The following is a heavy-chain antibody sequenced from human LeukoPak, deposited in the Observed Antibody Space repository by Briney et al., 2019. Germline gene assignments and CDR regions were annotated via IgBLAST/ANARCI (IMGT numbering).Heavy chain of an antibody. CDR2: ISSSGTTT. V-gene: IGHV3-23*01. Sequence: GGSLRLSCAASGFTFDNYAMTWVRQAPGKGLEWVSAISSSGTTTYYADSVKGRFTISRDNSRNTLDLQMDSLRVEDTAIYYCTKRTDITMIVVVSPTIDFWGQGTLVTVSS. CDR1: GFTFDNYA. D-gene: IGHD3-22*01. J-gene: IGHJ4*02. CDR3: TKRTDITMIVVVSPTIDF.